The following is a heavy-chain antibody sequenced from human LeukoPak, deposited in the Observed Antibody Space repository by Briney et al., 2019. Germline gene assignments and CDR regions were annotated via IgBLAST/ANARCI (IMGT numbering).Heavy chain of an antibody. D-gene: IGHD1-26*01. Sequence: ASVKVSCKASGYTFTGYYMHWVRQAPGQGLEWMGRINPNSGGTNYAQKFQGRVTMTRDTSISTAYMELSRLRSDDTAVYYCARATRSGGYYGLEGLIDYWGQGTLVTVS. CDR3: ARATRSGGYYGLEGLIDY. V-gene: IGHV1-2*06. CDR1: GYTFTGYY. CDR2: INPNSGGT. J-gene: IGHJ4*02.